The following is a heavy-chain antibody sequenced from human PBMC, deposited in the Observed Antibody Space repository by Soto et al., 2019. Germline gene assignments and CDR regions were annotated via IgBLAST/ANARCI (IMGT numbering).Heavy chain of an antibody. V-gene: IGHV1-69*13. CDR3: ARAQTIFGIITVFDY. D-gene: IGHD3-3*01. J-gene: IGHJ4*02. Sequence: GASVKVSCKASGGSFSSNAISWVRQAPGQGLEWMGGIIPILGSANYAQKFQDRLTITADGSTTTTYMELNSLRSEDTAVYYCARAQTIFGIITVFDYWGQGTLVTVSS. CDR1: GGSFSSNA. CDR2: IIPILGSA.